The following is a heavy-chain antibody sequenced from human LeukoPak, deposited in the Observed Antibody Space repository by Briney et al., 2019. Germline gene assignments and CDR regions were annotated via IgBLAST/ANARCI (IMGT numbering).Heavy chain of an antibody. Sequence: ASVKVSCKTSGYTFTRFYIHWVRQAPGQGLEWMGWINPNTGGTNFAQKFQGRVTMTTDTSISTAYMDLRRLTSDDTAVYFCVREGDFNGSGRGDSWGQGTLVSVSS. CDR1: GYTFTRFY. CDR2: INPNTGGT. J-gene: IGHJ4*02. CDR3: VREGDFNGSGRGDS. V-gene: IGHV1-2*02. D-gene: IGHD3-10*01.